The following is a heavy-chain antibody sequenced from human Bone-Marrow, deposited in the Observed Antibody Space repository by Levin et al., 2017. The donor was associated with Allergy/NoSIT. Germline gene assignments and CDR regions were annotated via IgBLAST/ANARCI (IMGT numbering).Heavy chain of an antibody. CDR2: ISNAGTHQ. V-gene: IGHV3-30*18. J-gene: IGHJ4*02. Sequence: GGSLRLSCAASGFPFNTYGMHWVRQAPGKGLEWVGVISNAGTHQFYADSVKGRFTISRDNFNNTLYLQMNRLREDDTGVYYCAKQVSPTLLWFREAFDHWGQGTLVTVSS. CDR1: GFPFNTYG. CDR3: AKQVSPTLLWFREAFDH. D-gene: IGHD3-10*01.